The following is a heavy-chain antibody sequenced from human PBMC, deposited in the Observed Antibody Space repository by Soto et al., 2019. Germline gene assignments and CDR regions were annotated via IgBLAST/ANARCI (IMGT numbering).Heavy chain of an antibody. Sequence: LRLSCTASGFTFSNYAMSWVRQAPGKGLEWVSTISNGGGGTYDADSVKGRFTISRDNSKKNLYLQMNSLRAEDTAVYYCAKRGAYCFDNWGQGTLVTVSS. CDR2: ISNGGGGT. V-gene: IGHV3-23*01. D-gene: IGHD3-10*01. J-gene: IGHJ4*02. CDR3: AKRGAYCFDN. CDR1: GFTFSNYA.